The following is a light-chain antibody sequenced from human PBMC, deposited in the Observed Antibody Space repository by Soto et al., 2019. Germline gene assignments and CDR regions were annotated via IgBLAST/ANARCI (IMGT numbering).Light chain of an antibody. V-gene: IGKV3-20*01. CDR3: QQYYTSPKT. CDR2: SAS. Sequence: EVVLTQSPGTLSLSLGERATLSCRASQSVSNYLAWYQQKPGQAPRLLIYSASSRATGIPDRFSGSGSGTDFALTISRLEPADFAVYYCQQYYTSPKTFGQGTNVEIK. CDR1: QSVSNY. J-gene: IGKJ1*01.